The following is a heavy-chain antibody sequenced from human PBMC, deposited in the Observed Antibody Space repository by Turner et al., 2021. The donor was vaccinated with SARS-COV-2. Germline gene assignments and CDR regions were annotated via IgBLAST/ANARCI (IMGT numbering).Heavy chain of an antibody. CDR1: TFSRYG. Sequence: TFSRYGMHWVRQAPGKGLEWVAVISYDGSNKYYADSVKGRFTISRDNSKNTLYLQMNSLRAEDTAVYYCAKSGGMYCSGGNCYSSYFDYWGQGTLVTVSS. D-gene: IGHD2-15*01. CDR3: AKSGGMYCSGGNCYSSYFDY. CDR2: ISYDGSNK. V-gene: IGHV3-30*18. J-gene: IGHJ4*02.